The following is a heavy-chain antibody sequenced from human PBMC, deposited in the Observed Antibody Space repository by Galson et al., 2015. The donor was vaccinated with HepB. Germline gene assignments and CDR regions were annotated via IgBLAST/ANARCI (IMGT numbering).Heavy chain of an antibody. CDR3: VKGWLDY. CDR2: ISGNGVQT. D-gene: IGHD2-15*01. J-gene: IGHJ4*02. CDR1: GFTFSNYD. V-gene: IGHV3-23*01. Sequence: SLRLSCAASGFTFSNYDMGWVRHAPGKGLEWVSGISGNGVQTYNADSVKGRFSISRDNSKDTLYLQMNSLRAEDTAVYYCVKGWLDYWGQGTLVTVSS.